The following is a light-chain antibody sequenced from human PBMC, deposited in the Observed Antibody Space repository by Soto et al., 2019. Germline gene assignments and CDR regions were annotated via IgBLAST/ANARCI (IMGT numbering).Light chain of an antibody. CDR3: SSYTTSSTRV. J-gene: IGLJ1*01. Sequence: QSALTQPASVSGSPGQSITISCTGSSSDVGGYNFVSWYQHHPGKAPQLMIYEVTDRPSGVSNRFSGSKSGNTASLTISGLQAEDEADYYCSSYTTSSTRVFGTGTKATVL. CDR1: SSDVGGYNF. CDR2: EVT. V-gene: IGLV2-14*01.